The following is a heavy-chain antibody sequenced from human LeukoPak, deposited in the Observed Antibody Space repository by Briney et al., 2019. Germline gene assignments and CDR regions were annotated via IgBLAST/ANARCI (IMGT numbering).Heavy chain of an antibody. V-gene: IGHV3-74*01. D-gene: IGHD3-16*01. J-gene: IGHJ5*02. CDR3: ARITRPRGGSSDVLEP. CDR2: VNNDGSST. CDR1: GFTFSDYW. Sequence: HPGGSLRLSCAASGFTFSDYWMHWVRQAPGKGLVWVSRVNNDGSSTVYADSVKGRFTISRDNAKNTVSLQMNSLRAEDTAVYYCARITRPRGGSSDVLEPWGQGTLVTVSS.